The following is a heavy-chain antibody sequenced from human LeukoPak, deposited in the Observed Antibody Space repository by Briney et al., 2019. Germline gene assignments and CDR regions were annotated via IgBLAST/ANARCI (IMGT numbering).Heavy chain of an antibody. D-gene: IGHD1-26*01. V-gene: IGHV3-7*03. J-gene: IGHJ4*02. CDR1: GFTFSNYW. CDR2: IKQDGSEK. CDR3: ARGDRVGVTTGHFDY. Sequence: QSGGSLRLSCAASGFTFSNYWITWVRQAPGKGLEWVANIKQDGSEKYYMDSVKGRFTISRDNAKNSLFLQMNSLRAEDTAVYYCARGDRVGVTTGHFDYWGQGTLVTVSS.